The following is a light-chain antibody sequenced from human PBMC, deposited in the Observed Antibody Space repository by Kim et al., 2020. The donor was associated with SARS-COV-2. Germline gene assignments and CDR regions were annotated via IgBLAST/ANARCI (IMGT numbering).Light chain of an antibody. CDR3: GSYTSTNTRI. V-gene: IGLV2-14*03. Sequence: GPAFTIPSSGTSSDVGGYYYVSCYQQHPGQAPQVIVYAVSRRPSGVSNRFSGSKSGSTASLTISGLRAEDEADYYCGSYTSTNTRIFGTGTKVTVL. J-gene: IGLJ1*01. CDR1: SSDVGGYYY. CDR2: AVS.